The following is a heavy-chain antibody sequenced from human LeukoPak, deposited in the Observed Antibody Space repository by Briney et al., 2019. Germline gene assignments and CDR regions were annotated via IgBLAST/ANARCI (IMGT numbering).Heavy chain of an antibody. CDR2: MNPNSDNT. CDR3: ARLRGVRGATSVRFDP. V-gene: IGHV1-8*01. Sequence: ASVKVSCKASGYTFTSYDINWVRKATGQGIGRMGWMNPNSDNTDYAEKFQGRVTMTRNTSINTAFMELSSLRSEDTAVYYCARLRGVRGATSVRFDPWGQGTLVTVSS. D-gene: IGHD3-10*01. J-gene: IGHJ5*02. CDR1: GYTFTSYD.